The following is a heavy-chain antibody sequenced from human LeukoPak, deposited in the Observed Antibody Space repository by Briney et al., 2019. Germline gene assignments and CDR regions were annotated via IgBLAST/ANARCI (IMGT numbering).Heavy chain of an antibody. V-gene: IGHV3-7*04. J-gene: IGHJ4*02. D-gene: IGHD1-1*01. Sequence: PGGSLRLSCVASGFTFISYLMTWVRQAPGKGLEWVAQISQDGTESYSVDSVRGRFTISRDNAKNSVYLQMNSLRPEDTAVYYCARDSTGTVFDLWGQGTLVTVSS. CDR3: ARDSTGTVFDL. CDR1: GFTFISYL. CDR2: ISQDGTES.